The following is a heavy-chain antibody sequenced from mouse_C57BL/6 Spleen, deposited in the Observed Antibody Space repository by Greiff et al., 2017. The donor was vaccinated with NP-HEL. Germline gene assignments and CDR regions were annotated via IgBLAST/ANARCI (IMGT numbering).Heavy chain of an antibody. CDR1: GFTFSDYG. CDR2: ISSGSSTI. CDR3: ARPDWDGYYAMDY. J-gene: IGHJ4*01. Sequence: EVKLVESGGGLVKPGGSLKLSCAASGFTFSDYGMHWVRQAPEKGLEWVAYISSGSSTIYYADTVKGRFTISRDNAKNTLFLQMTSLRSEDTAMYYCARPDWDGYYAMDYWGQGTSVTVSS. V-gene: IGHV5-17*01. D-gene: IGHD4-1*01.